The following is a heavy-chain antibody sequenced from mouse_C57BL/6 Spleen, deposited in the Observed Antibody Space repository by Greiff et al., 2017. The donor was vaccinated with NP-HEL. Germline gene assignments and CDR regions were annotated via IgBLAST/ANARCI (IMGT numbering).Heavy chain of an antibody. Sequence: QVQLQQPGAELVKPGASVKLSCKASGYTFTSYWMHWVKQRPGQGLEWIGMIHPNSGSTNYNEKFKSKATLTVDKSSSTAYMQLSSLTSEDSAVYYCARRSGFTTVFDYWGQGTTLTVAS. D-gene: IGHD1-1*01. CDR3: ARRSGFTTVFDY. V-gene: IGHV1-64*01. CDR1: GYTFTSYW. J-gene: IGHJ2*01. CDR2: IHPNSGST.